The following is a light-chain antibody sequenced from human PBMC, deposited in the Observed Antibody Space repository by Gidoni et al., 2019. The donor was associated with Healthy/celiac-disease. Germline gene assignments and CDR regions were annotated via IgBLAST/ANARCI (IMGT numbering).Light chain of an antibody. J-gene: IGKJ2*01. Sequence: DIQMTQSPSSLSASGGDRVTITCRASQGISNYIAWYQQKPGKVPKLLIYAASPLQSGVPSRFSGSGSGTDFTLTISSLQHEDVATYYCQKYNSASRTFGQGTKLEIK. CDR2: AAS. CDR3: QKYNSASRT. V-gene: IGKV1-27*01. CDR1: QGISNY.